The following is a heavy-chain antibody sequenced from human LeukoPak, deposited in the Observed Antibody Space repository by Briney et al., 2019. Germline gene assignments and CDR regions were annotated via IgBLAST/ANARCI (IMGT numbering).Heavy chain of an antibody. V-gene: IGHV1-2*02. CDR1: GYTFTGYY. J-gene: IGHJ4*02. D-gene: IGHD3-22*01. CDR3: ARDHDSSGYYPDY. CDR2: INPNSGGT. Sequence: GASVKVSCKASGYTFTGYYMHWVRQAPGQGLEWMEWINPNSGGTNYAQKFQGRVTMTRDTSISTAYMELSRLRSDDTAVYYCARDHDSSGYYPDYWGQGTLVTVSS.